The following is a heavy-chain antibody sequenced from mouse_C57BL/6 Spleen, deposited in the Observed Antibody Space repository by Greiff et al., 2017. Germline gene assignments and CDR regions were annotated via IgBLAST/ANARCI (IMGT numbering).Heavy chain of an antibody. CDR1: GYTFTSYW. Sequence: VQLQQPGAELVKPGASVKLSCKASGYTFTSYWMHWVKQRPGQGLEWIGMIHPNSGSTNYNEKFKSKATLTVDKSSSTAYMQLSSLTSEDSAVYYCARSPTVVDYFDYWGQGTTLTVSS. CDR2: IHPNSGST. D-gene: IGHD1-1*01. V-gene: IGHV1-64*01. J-gene: IGHJ2*01. CDR3: ARSPTVVDYFDY.